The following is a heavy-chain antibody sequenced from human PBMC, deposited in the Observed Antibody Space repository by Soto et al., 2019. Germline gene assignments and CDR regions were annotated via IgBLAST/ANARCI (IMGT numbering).Heavy chain of an antibody. Sequence: SETLSLTCTVSGGSISNSSYYWGWIRQPPGKGLEWIGSIYYSGSTYYNASLKSRVTISVDTSKNQFSLKLSSVTAADTAVYYCARRFVLMVYAIPYYYYGMDVWGQGTTVTVS. CDR3: ARRFVLMVYAIPYYYYGMDV. CDR1: GGSISNSSYY. J-gene: IGHJ6*02. CDR2: IYYSGST. D-gene: IGHD2-8*01. V-gene: IGHV4-39*01.